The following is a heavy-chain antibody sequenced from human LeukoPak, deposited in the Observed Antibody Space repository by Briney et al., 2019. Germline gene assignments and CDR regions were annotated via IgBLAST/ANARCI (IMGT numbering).Heavy chain of an antibody. V-gene: IGHV1-69*13. J-gene: IGHJ4*02. D-gene: IGHD1-26*01. CDR3: AREVGPNLGGYYFDY. CDR2: IIPIFGTA. CDR1: GGTFSSYA. Sequence: SAKVSCKASGGTFSSYAISWVRQAPGQGLEWMGGIIPIFGTANYAQKFQGRVTITADESTSTAYMELSSLRSEDTAAYYCAREVGPNLGGYYFDYWGQGTLVTVSS.